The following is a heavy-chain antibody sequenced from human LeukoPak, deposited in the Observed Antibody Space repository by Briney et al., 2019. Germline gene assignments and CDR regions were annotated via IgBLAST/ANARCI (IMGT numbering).Heavy chain of an antibody. D-gene: IGHD2-15*01. V-gene: IGHV3-74*01. CDR1: GFTFSNYW. CDR3: ARDGGTSTPFDY. Sequence: GGSLRLSCAASGFTFSNYWVHWVRQPPGKGLVGVSRITTDESSTDYAAAVNGRFTISRDNAKSTVYLQMKSLTPEDTAVYYCARDGGTSTPFDYWGQGTLVTVSS. CDR2: ITTDESST. J-gene: IGHJ4*02.